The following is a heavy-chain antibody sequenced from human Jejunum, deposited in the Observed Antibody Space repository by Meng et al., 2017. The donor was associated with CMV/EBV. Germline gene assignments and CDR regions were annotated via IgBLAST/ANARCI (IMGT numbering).Heavy chain of an antibody. D-gene: IGHD2-2*01. Sequence: QVQLQESGPGLVKPSETLSPTCTVSDGSISSYYWSWIRQSAGKGLEWIGRIHTSGTTNYNPSLKSRVTLSLDTSKDQFSLKLTSVTAADTAVYYCAREKSSCTSSTCYGVDSWGQGTLVTVSS. CDR1: DGSISSYY. J-gene: IGHJ4*02. CDR3: AREKSSCTSSTCYGVDS. V-gene: IGHV4-4*07. CDR2: IHTSGTT.